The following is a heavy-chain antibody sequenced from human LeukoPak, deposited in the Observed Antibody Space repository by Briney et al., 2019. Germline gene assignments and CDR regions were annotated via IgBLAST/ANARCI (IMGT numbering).Heavy chain of an antibody. CDR1: GVSVSSGPYY. CDR3: ARVRYYDSSGYLYYYYGMDV. D-gene: IGHD3-22*01. J-gene: IGHJ6*02. CDR2: IYYSGSS. Sequence: SETLSLTCSVSGVSVSSGPYYWSWLRQPPGKGLEWIRYIYYSGSSNYSPSLKSRITISLDTSENQFSLKLTSVTAADTAVYYCARVRYYDSSGYLYYYYGMDVWGQGTTVTVSS. V-gene: IGHV4-61*01.